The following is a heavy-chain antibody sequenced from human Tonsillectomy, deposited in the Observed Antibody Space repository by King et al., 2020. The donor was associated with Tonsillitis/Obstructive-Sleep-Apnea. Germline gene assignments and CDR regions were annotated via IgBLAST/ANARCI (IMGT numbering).Heavy chain of an antibody. CDR2: IIPIFGTA. CDR1: GGTFSSYA. J-gene: IGHJ4*02. Sequence: QLVQSGAEVKKPGSSVKVSCKASGGTFSSYAISWVRQAPGQGLEWMGGIIPIFGTANYAQKFQGRVTITADESTRTAYMELSSLRSEDTAVYYCARDPEWVGRLYYFDYWGQGTLVTVSS. D-gene: IGHD1-26*01. CDR3: ARDPEWVGRLYYFDY. V-gene: IGHV1-69*12.